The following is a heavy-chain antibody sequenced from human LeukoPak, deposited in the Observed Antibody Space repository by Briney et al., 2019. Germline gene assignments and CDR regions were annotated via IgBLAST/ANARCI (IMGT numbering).Heavy chain of an antibody. J-gene: IGHJ4*02. V-gene: IGHV4-39*01. CDR3: ARQWATMVRGDFDY. CDR1: GGSISSYY. D-gene: IGHD3-10*01. Sequence: SETLSLTCTVSGGSISSYYWSWIRQPPGKGLEWIGSIYYSGSTYYNPSLKSRVTISVDTSKNQFSLKLSSVTAADTAVYYCARQWATMVRGDFDYWGQGTLVTVSS. CDR2: IYYSGST.